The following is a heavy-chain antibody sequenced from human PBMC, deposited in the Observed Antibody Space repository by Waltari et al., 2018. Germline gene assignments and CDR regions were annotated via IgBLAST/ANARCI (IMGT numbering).Heavy chain of an antibody. CDR3: AREGYTSGRAGNFDY. CDR1: SSAFHNDI. J-gene: IGHJ4*02. Sequence: LVESGGDVVQSGRSLRLSCTSSSSAFHNDIMHWVRQAPGKGLEWVSAMSFDGYSKYYADSVRGRFTISRDDSLKTVYLQLDSLRLEDTAIYYCAREGYTSGRAGNFDYWGQGTLVTVSS. CDR2: MSFDGYSK. D-gene: IGHD2-15*01. V-gene: IGHV3-30-3*01.